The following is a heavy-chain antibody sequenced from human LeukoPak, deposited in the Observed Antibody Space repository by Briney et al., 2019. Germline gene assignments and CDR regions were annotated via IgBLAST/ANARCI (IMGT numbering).Heavy chain of an antibody. CDR3: VYSDY. V-gene: IGHV3-30*02. Sequence: GGSLRLSCAASGFTFNTYGMHWVRQAPGKGLEWVTFIRSDGSNKYYADSVKGRFTISRDNSKNTLYLQMNSLRAEDTAMYYCVYSDYWGQGTLVTVSS. J-gene: IGHJ4*02. CDR2: IRSDGSNK. CDR1: GFTFNTYG. D-gene: IGHD2-15*01.